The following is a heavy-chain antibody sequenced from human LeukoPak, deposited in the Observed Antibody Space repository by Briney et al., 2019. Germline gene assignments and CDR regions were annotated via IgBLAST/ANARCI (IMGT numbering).Heavy chain of an antibody. V-gene: IGHV3-53*05. J-gene: IGHJ6*02. Sequence: GGSLRLSCAASGFTVSSNYMSWVRQAPGKGLEWVSVIYSGGSTYYADSVKGRFTISRDNSKNTLYLQMNSLRAEDTAVYYCAKDRGSYGDGYYYGMDVWGQGTTVTVSS. D-gene: IGHD1-26*01. CDR1: GFTVSSNY. CDR2: IYSGGST. CDR3: AKDRGSYGDGYYYGMDV.